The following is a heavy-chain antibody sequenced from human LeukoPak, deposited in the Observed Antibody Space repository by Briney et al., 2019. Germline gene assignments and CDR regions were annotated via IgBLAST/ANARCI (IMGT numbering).Heavy chain of an antibody. CDR3: ARVLAAQIDY. J-gene: IGHJ4*02. CDR2: ISSSSSTI. CDR1: GFTFSSYS. V-gene: IGHV3-48*04. Sequence: GGSLRLSCAASGFTFSSYSMNWVRQAPGKGLEWVSYISSSSSTIYYADSVKGRFTISRDNAKNSLYLQMNSLRAEDTAVYYCARVLAAQIDYWGQGTLVTVSS. D-gene: IGHD6-13*01.